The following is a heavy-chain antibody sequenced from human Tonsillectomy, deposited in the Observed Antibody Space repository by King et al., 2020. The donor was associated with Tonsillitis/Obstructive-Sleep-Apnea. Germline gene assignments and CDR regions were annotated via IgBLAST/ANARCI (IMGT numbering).Heavy chain of an antibody. CDR2: IRSKAYGETT. D-gene: IGHD6-6*01. V-gene: IGHV3-49*04. CDR3: TRDIAARPDDAFDI. J-gene: IGHJ3*02. CDR1: GFTFGDYA. Sequence: VQLVESGGGLVQPGRSLRLSCTASGFTFGDYAMSWVRQAPGKGLQWVGFIRSKAYGETTEYAASVKGRFTISRDDSKSIAYLQMNSLKTEDTAVYYFTRDIAARPDDAFDIWGQGTMVTVSS.